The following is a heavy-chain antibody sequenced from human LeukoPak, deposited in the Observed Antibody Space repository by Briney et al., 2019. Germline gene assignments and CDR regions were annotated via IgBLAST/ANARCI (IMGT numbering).Heavy chain of an antibody. Sequence: PEGSLRLSCAAPGFTFSSYAMSWVRQAPGKGLEWVSAISGSGGSTYYADSVKGRFTISRDNSKNTLYLQMNSLRAEDTAVYYCAKGARIAAARAHFDYWGQGTLVTVSS. CDR1: GFTFSSYA. J-gene: IGHJ4*02. CDR2: ISGSGGST. V-gene: IGHV3-23*01. CDR3: AKGARIAAARAHFDY. D-gene: IGHD6-13*01.